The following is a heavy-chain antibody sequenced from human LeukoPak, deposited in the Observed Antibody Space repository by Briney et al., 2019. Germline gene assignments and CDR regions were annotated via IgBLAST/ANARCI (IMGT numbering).Heavy chain of an antibody. CDR3: AREYYCTNGVCWAFDP. CDR1: GGSISSSDYY. V-gene: IGHV4-39*07. CDR2: IYYTGSS. Sequence: SETLSLTCTVSGGSISSSDYYWGWIRQPPGKGLEWIGNIYYTGSSSYNSSLKSRVTISVDTSKSQFSLQLSSVTAADTAVYYCAREYYCTNGVCWAFDPWGQGTLVTVSS. J-gene: IGHJ5*02. D-gene: IGHD2-8*01.